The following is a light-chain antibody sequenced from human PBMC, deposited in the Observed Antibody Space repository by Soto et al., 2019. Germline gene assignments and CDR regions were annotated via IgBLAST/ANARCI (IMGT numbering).Light chain of an antibody. CDR2: GAS. CDR3: QQSYTTPRT. V-gene: IGKV1-39*01. CDR1: QTIRTS. Sequence: QMTQSPSSLSASVGARVTITCRASQTIRTSLNWYQQKPGKAPKLLIYGASTLQSGVPSRFCGTGSATDFTLTISSLQPEDFAIYYCQQSYTTPRTFGQGTKVEV. J-gene: IGKJ1*01.